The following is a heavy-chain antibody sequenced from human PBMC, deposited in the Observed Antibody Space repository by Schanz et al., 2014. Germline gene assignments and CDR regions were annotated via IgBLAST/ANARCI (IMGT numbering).Heavy chain of an antibody. J-gene: IGHJ3*02. D-gene: IGHD2-8*01. CDR3: ARDMLRRYGALEI. CDR1: GFTFSDYY. CDR2: VSSNNIYT. Sequence: QVQLVESGGGLVKPGGSLRLSCTASGFTFSDYYMTWIRQAPGKGLEWVSYVSSNNIYTKYADSVRGRFTISRDNAKKDLFLQMIRMREEEKEGYYCARDMLRRYGALEIWGRGTMVTVSS. V-gene: IGHV3-11*05.